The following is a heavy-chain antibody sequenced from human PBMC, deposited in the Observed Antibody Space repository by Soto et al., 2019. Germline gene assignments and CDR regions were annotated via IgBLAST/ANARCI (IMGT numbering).Heavy chain of an antibody. Sequence: GASVKVSCKASGYTFTSYGISWVRQAPGQGLEWMGWISAYNGNTNYAQKLQGRVTMTTDTSTSTAYMELRSLRSDDTAVYYCARGAVLELRLVGEVYYYYYGMDVWGQGTTVTVSS. J-gene: IGHJ6*02. CDR1: GYTFTSYG. CDR2: ISAYNGNT. V-gene: IGHV1-18*01. D-gene: IGHD1-7*01. CDR3: ARGAVLELRLVGEVYYYYYGMDV.